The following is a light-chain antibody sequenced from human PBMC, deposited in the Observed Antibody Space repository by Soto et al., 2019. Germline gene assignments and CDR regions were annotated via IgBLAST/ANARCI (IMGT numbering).Light chain of an antibody. Sequence: QSALTQPASLSGCPGQSITISCTGTSSDRAIYHYVSWYQQQPGKAPNLMIYQVTNRPSGVSNRFSGSRSGNTASLTISGLQAEDEADYYCSSYTDSSNYVFGTGTKLTVL. CDR3: SSYTDSSNYV. J-gene: IGLJ1*01. V-gene: IGLV2-14*01. CDR2: QVT. CDR1: SSDRAIYHY.